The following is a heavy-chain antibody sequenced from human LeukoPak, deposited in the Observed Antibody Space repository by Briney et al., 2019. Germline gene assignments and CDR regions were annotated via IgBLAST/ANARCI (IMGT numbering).Heavy chain of an antibody. CDR3: AASTILRSPFDN. CDR2: VTGSSTYI. Sequence: GGSLRLSCAASGFVFSSYTMNWVRQDPGKGLEWVSSVTGSSTYIYYADSVQGRFTISRDNGKNSLYLQMSSLSAEDTAVYYCAASTILRSPFDNWGQGTLVSVSS. V-gene: IGHV3-21*06. D-gene: IGHD3-3*01. CDR1: GFVFSSYT. J-gene: IGHJ4*02.